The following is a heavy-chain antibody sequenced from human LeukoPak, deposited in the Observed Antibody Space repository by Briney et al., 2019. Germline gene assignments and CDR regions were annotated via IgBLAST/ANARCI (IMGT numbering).Heavy chain of an antibody. Sequence: SETLSLTCAVSGYSISSGYYWGWIRQPPGKGLEWIGCIYHSGSTYYNPSLKSRVTISVDTSKNQFSLKLSSVTAADTAVYYCARRSSIAARPFDYWGQGTLVTVSS. D-gene: IGHD6-6*01. J-gene: IGHJ4*02. CDR3: ARRSSIAARPFDY. CDR2: IYHSGST. V-gene: IGHV4-38-2*01. CDR1: GYSISSGYY.